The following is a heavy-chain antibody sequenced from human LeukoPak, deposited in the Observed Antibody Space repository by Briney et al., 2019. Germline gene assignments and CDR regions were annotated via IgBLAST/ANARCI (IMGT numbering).Heavy chain of an antibody. D-gene: IGHD3-10*01. CDR1: GLTFSSYS. CDR2: ISSSSNYI. Sequence: GGSPRLSCAASGLTFSSYSMNWVRQAPGKGLEWVSSISSSSNYIHYADSVKGRFTISRDNAKNSLYLQMNSLRAEDTAVYYCARVPHAMVRGVIITEFYFDYWGQGTLVTVSS. CDR3: ARVPHAMVRGVIITEFYFDY. V-gene: IGHV3-21*01. J-gene: IGHJ4*02.